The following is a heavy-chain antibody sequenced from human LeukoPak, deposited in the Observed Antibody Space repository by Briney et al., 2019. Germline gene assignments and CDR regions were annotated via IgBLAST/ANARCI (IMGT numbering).Heavy chain of an antibody. V-gene: IGHV4-39*02. D-gene: IGHD6-6*01. CDR2: IYYSGST. J-gene: IGHJ5*02. CDR3: ARDGGQLVPRWTSTLNWFDP. CDR1: GGSISSSSYY. Sequence: KPSETLSLTCTVSGGSISSSSYYWGWIRQPPGKGLEWIGSIYYSGSTYYNPSLKSRVTISVDTSKHQFSLKLSSVTAADTAVYYCARDGGQLVPRWTSTLNWFDPWGQGTLVTVSS.